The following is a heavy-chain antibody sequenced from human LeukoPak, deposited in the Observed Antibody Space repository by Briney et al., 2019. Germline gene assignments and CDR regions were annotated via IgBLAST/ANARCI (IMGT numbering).Heavy chain of an antibody. CDR2: INHSGST. Sequence: SETLSLTCAVYGGSFSGYYWSWIRQPPGKGLEWIGEINHSGSTNYNPSLKSRVTISVDTSKNQFSLKLSSVTAEDTAVYYCASCDFLSGYCSSWGQGSLVTVSS. V-gene: IGHV4-34*01. CDR1: GGSFSGYY. D-gene: IGHD3-3*01. J-gene: IGHJ5*02. CDR3: ASCDFLSGYCSS.